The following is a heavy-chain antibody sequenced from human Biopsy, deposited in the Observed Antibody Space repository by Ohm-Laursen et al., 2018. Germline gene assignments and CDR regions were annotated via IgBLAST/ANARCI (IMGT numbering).Heavy chain of an antibody. CDR1: GGSISRYY. CDR3: ARHPTHRIQQIDY. D-gene: IGHD5-18*01. V-gene: IGHV4-59*08. CDR2: IYYSGST. Sequence: GTLSLTCTVSGGSISRYYWSWIRQPPGKGLEWIGYIYYSGSTNYNPSLKSRVTISVDTSKNQFSLRLSSVTAADTAVYYCARHPTHRIQQIDYWGQGTLVTVSS. J-gene: IGHJ4*02.